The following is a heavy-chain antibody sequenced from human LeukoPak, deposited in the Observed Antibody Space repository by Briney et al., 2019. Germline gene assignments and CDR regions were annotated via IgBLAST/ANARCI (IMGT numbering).Heavy chain of an antibody. J-gene: IGHJ4*02. Sequence: PSETLSLTCAVYGGSFSGYYWSWIRQPPGKGLEWIGEINHSGSTNHNPSLKSRVTISVDTSKNQFSLKLSSVTAADTAVYYCARGEGYGSGSYQKYYFDYWGQGTLVTVSS. V-gene: IGHV4-34*01. CDR3: ARGEGYGSGSYQKYYFDY. CDR1: GGSFSGYY. D-gene: IGHD3-10*01. CDR2: INHSGST.